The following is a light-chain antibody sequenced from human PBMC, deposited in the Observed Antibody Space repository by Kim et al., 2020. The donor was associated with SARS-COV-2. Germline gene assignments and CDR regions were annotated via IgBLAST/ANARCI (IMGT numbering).Light chain of an antibody. CDR3: NSRDSSGNHVV. Sequence: AVGQTVRITCQGDSLRSYYASWYQQKPGQAPVLVIYGKNNRPSGIPDRFSGSSSGNTASLTTTGAQAEDEADYYCNSRDSSGNHVVFGGGTQLTV. V-gene: IGLV3-19*01. CDR2: GKN. J-gene: IGLJ2*01. CDR1: SLRSYY.